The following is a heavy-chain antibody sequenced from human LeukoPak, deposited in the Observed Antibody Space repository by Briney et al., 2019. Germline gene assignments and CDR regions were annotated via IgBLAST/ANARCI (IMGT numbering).Heavy chain of an antibody. V-gene: IGHV4-61*01. CDR2: ISYSGNT. CDR1: DDSVTSGSYH. CDR3: ARAADLATAPGGFDP. D-gene: IGHD1-1*01. J-gene: IGHJ5*02. Sequence: SETLSLTCAVSDDSVTSGSYHWSWIRQPPGKGLEWIGYISYSGNTKYNPSLKSRVTISVDTSKNQFSLRLRSVTAGDTAVYYCARAADLATAPGGFDPWGQGTLVTVSS.